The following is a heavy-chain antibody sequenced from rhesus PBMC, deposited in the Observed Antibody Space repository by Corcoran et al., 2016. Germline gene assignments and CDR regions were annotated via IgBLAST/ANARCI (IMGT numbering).Heavy chain of an antibody. CDR1: GFSLTTSAIR. CDR3: ARTRYYGSSYYFDY. CDR2: IDWDDDK. Sequence: QVTLKESGPALLNPTQTLTLTCTFSGFSLTTSAIRVSWYRPPPGKALEGLTRIDWDDDKYYSTSLKSRLTISKDTSKNQVVLTMTNMDPVDTATYYCARTRYYGSSYYFDYWGQGVLVTVSS. J-gene: IGHJ4*01. D-gene: IGHD4-29*01. V-gene: IGHV2S2*01.